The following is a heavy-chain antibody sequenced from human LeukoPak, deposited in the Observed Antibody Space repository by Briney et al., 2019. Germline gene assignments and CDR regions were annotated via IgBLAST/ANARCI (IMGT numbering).Heavy chain of an antibody. Sequence: ASVKVSCKASGYTFTDYWIHWVRQAPGEGLDWMGMINPGSGETRYAQSFQGRVTMTRDTSTTSVNMELSSLRSEDTAVYYCTRARVPGVVIPVDYWGQGTLVTVSS. V-gene: IGHV1-46*03. J-gene: IGHJ4*02. CDR2: INPGSGET. CDR1: GYTFTDYW. CDR3: TRARVPGVVIPVDY. D-gene: IGHD3-3*01.